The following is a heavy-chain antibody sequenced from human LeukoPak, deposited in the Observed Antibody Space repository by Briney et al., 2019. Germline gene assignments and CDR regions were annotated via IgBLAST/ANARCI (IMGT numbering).Heavy chain of an antibody. CDR3: AKDRARYCSSTSCYLLWDY. CDR2: ISGSGAAT. CDR1: GFTFSSYA. J-gene: IGHJ4*02. D-gene: IGHD2-2*01. Sequence: PGGSLRLSCAASGFTFSSYAMSWVRQAPGKGLEWVSTISGSGAATYYADSVKGRFTISRDNSKNTLYLQMNSLRAEDTAVYYCAKDRARYCSSTSCYLLWDYWGQGTLVTVSS. V-gene: IGHV3-23*01.